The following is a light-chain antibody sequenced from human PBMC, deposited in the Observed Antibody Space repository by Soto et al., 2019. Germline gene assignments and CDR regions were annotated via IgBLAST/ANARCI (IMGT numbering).Light chain of an antibody. CDR3: QKYNSAPGGIT. CDR2: AAS. CDR1: QGISNY. Sequence: DIQMTQSPSSLSASVGDRVTITCRASQGISNYLAWYQQKPGKVPKLLIYAASTLQSGVPSRFSGSGSGTDFTLTISSLQPEDVATYCCQKYNSAPGGITFGPGTKVDIK. J-gene: IGKJ3*01. V-gene: IGKV1-27*01.